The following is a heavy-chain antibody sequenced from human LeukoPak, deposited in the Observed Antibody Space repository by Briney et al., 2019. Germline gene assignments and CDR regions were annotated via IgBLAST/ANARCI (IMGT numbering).Heavy chain of an antibody. CDR3: ARDWGDYYFDY. V-gene: IGHV3-33*01. Sequence: GGSLRLSCAASGFSFSSYGMHWVRQAPGKGLEWVAVIWHDGSNKYYADSVKGRFTISRDNAKNSLSLQMNSLRAEDTAVYYCARDWGDYYFDYWGQGTLVTVSS. D-gene: IGHD3-16*01. CDR2: IWHDGSNK. J-gene: IGHJ4*02. CDR1: GFSFSSYG.